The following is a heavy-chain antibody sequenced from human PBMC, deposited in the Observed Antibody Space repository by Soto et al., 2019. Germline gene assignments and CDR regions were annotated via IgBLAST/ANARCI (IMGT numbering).Heavy chain of an antibody. CDR1: GYSFNSYW. CDR2: IDPSDSYT. J-gene: IGHJ6*02. CDR3: ARTSMQSRGYSYGHGGMDV. D-gene: IGHD5-18*01. Sequence: ESLKISCKGSGYSFNSYWISWVRQMPGKGLEWMGRIDPSDSYTNYSPSFQGHVTISADKSISTAYLQWSSLKASDTAMYYCARTSMQSRGYSYGHGGMDVWGQGTTVTVSS. V-gene: IGHV5-10-1*01.